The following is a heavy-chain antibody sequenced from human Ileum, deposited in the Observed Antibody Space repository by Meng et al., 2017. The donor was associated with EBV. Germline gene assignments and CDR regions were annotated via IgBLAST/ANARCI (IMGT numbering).Heavy chain of an antibody. CDR1: GFTFSNYY. CDR2: ISSTGSTT. V-gene: IGHV3-11*01. D-gene: IGHD6-13*01. J-gene: IGHJ4*02. CDR3: VYSSSFH. Sequence: QVGVGGSGGGLVKPGGSLRLSCAASGFTFSNYYMNWSRQAPGKGLEWVSFISSTGSTTYYADSVKGRFTVSRDNAKNSLFLQMHSLRAEDTAVYYCVYSSSFHWGQGTLVTVSS.